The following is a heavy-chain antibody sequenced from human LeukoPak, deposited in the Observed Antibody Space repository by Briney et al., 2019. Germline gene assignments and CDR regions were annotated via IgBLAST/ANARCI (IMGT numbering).Heavy chain of an antibody. Sequence: PSETLSLTCTVSGGSISSSSYYWGWIRQPPGKGLEWIGSIYYSGSTYYNPSLKSRVTISVDTSKNQFSLKLSSVTAADTAVYYCARTFMLHMDPHDALDIWGQGTMVTVSS. CDR2: IYYSGST. D-gene: IGHD2/OR15-2a*01. V-gene: IGHV4-39*01. J-gene: IGHJ3*02. CDR3: ARTFMLHMDPHDALDI. CDR1: GGSISSSSYY.